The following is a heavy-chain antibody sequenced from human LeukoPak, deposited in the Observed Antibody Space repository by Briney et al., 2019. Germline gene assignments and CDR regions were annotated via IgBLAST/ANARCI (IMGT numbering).Heavy chain of an antibody. CDR3: ARAGFGESELAADY. CDR1: GYTFASYY. Sequence: AAVKVSCKASGYTFASYYMHWVRQAPGQGLEWIGIINPSGDSTTYAQKFQGRVTMTRDTSTSTVYMELSSLRSEDTAVYYCARAGFGESELAADYWGQGTLVTVSS. D-gene: IGHD3-10*01. CDR2: INPSGDST. V-gene: IGHV1-46*01. J-gene: IGHJ4*02.